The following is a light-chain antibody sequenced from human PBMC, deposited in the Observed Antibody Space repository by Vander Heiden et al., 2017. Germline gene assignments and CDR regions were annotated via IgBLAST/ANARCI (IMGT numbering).Light chain of an antibody. CDR1: QSVSSY. CDR3: QQRSNWPLT. V-gene: IGKV3-11*01. Sequence: ELVLTQSPATLSLSPGERATLSCRASQSVSSYLAGYQQKPGQAPRLLIYEASNRATGIPARFSGSGSGTDFTLTISSLEPEDFAVYYCQQRSNWPLTFGGGTKVEIK. J-gene: IGKJ4*01. CDR2: EAS.